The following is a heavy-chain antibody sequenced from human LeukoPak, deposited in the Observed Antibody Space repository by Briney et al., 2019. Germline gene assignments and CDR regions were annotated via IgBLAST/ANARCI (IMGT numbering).Heavy chain of an antibody. J-gene: IGHJ5*02. D-gene: IGHD5-18*01. CDR3: ARMRGYSYDP. Sequence: SETLSLTCTVSGGSISSYYWSWIRQPPGKGLEWIGYIYYSGSTNYNPSLKSRVTISVDTSKNQFSLKLSSVTAADTAVYYCARMRGYSYDPWGQGILVTVPS. CDR1: GGSISSYY. V-gene: IGHV4-59*01. CDR2: IYYSGST.